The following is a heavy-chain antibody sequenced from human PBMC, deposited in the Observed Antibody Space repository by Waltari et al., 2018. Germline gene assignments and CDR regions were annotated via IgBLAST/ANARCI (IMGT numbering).Heavy chain of an antibody. Sequence: DVQLVQSGAAVKKPGGPLRLTCKGSGHSLTRHGTGWVRKMLGKGLEWMGIIYPGDSDTRYCPSFQRQVTISADKSISTAYLQWSSLKASDTAMYYCAGRYGDAVDYWGQGTLVTVSS. V-gene: IGHV5-51*01. J-gene: IGHJ4*02. CDR2: IYPGDSDT. D-gene: IGHD4-17*01. CDR3: AGRYGDAVDY. CDR1: GHSLTRHG.